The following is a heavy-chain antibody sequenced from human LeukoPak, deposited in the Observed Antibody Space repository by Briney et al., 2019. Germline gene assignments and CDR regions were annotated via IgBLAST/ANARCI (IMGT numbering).Heavy chain of an antibody. V-gene: IGHV3-23*01. CDR3: AAAAAPLYYFHY. J-gene: IGHJ4*02. CDR1: GLTFSNYA. CDR2: IAVGGVIT. D-gene: IGHD2-2*01. Sequence: GGSLRLSCVASGLTFSNYAVTWVRQAPGKGLEWVSTIAVGGVITYYADSVKGRFTISRDNSKNTLYLQMNSLRAEDTAVYYCAAAAAPLYYFHYWGQGTLVTVSS.